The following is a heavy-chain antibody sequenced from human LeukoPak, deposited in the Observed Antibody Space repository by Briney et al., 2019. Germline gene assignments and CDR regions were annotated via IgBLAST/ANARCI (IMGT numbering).Heavy chain of an antibody. Sequence: GASVKVSCKASGDTFTSYFMHWVRQAPGQGLEWMGIINLSSGTATYTQKFQGRVTITRDTSASTAYMELSSLRSEDTAVYYCARESAAIPYGKWLPHFDYWGQGTLVTVSS. CDR1: GDTFTSYF. CDR3: ARESAAIPYGKWLPHFDY. CDR2: INLSSGTA. J-gene: IGHJ4*02. D-gene: IGHD6-19*01. V-gene: IGHV1-46*01.